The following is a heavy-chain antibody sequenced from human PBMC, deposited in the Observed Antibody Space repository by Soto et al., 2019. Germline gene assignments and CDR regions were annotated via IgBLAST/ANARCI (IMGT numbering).Heavy chain of an antibody. Sequence: QITLKESGPTLVKPTQTLTLTCTFSGFSLSTRGVAVGWFRQPPGKALEWLALIYWDEDKWYSPSLKSRLTITDDTSKNQLVLTRTNMDPVDTATYYCAHRQRGYSYYFDYWGQGTLVTFAS. CDR1: GFSLSTRGVA. CDR2: IYWDEDK. D-gene: IGHD2-15*01. J-gene: IGHJ4*02. CDR3: AHRQRGYSYYFDY. V-gene: IGHV2-5*02.